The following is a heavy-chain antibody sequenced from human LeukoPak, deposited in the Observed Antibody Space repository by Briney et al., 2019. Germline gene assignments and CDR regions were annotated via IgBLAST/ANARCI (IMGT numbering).Heavy chain of an antibody. D-gene: IGHD4-17*01. V-gene: IGHV3-30*18. Sequence: PGGSLRLSCAASGFTFSSYGMHWVRQAPGKGLEWVAVISYDGSNKYYADSVKGRFTISRDNSKNTLYLQMNSLRAEDTALYYCAKAAYGDYVNWFDPWGQGILVIVSS. CDR3: AKAAYGDYVNWFDP. CDR1: GFTFSSYG. J-gene: IGHJ5*02. CDR2: ISYDGSNK.